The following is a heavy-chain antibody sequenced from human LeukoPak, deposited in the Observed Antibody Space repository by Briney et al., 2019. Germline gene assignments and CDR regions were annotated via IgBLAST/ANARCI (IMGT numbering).Heavy chain of an antibody. V-gene: IGHV3-33*01. CDR1: GFTFSSYG. J-gene: IGHJ6*02. CDR3: AREWNDYGDYPEPQNYYYYGMDV. D-gene: IGHD4-17*01. CDR2: IWYDGSNK. Sequence: GGSLGLSCAASGFTFSSYGMHWVRQAPGKGLEWVAVIWYDGSNKYYADSVKGRFTISRDNSKNTLYLQMNSLRAEDTAVYYCAREWNDYGDYPEPQNYYYYGMDVWGQGTTVTVSS.